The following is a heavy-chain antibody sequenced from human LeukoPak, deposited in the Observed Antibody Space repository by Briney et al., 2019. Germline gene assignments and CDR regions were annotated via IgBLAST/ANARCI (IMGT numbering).Heavy chain of an antibody. D-gene: IGHD3-10*01. Sequence: SETLSLTCTVSGGSISSYYWSWIRQPPGKGLGWIGYIYYSGSTNYNPSLKSRVTISVDTSKNQFSLRLSSVTAADTAVYYRARADYYGSGSSNDYWGQGTLVTVSS. V-gene: IGHV4-59*01. CDR2: IYYSGST. J-gene: IGHJ4*02. CDR1: GGSISSYY. CDR3: ARADYYGSGSSNDY.